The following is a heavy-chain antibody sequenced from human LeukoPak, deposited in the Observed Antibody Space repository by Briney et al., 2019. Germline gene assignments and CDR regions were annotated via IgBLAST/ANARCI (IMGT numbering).Heavy chain of an antibody. CDR1: GYTFTGYY. V-gene: IGHV1-2*02. D-gene: IGHD3-3*01. CDR3: ARVADFGVVINWFDP. CDR2: INPNSGGT. J-gene: IGHJ5*02. Sequence: ASVKVSCKASGYTFTGYYMHWMRQAPGQGLEWMGWINPNSGGTNYAQKFQGRVTMTRDTSISTAYMELSRLRSDDTAVYYCARVADFGVVINWFDPWGQGTLVTVSS.